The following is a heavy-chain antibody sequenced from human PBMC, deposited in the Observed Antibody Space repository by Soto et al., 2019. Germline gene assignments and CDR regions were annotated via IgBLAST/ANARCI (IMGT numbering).Heavy chain of an antibody. CDR3: AGFVVPASRNSDFDY. CDR2: IYYSGST. Sequence: PSETLSLTCTVSGTSVSTSDYYWGWVRQPPGKGLDWIGNIYYSGSTFYNPSLRSRVTLSVDTSKNQFSLRLNSVTVADTAVYFCAGFVVPASRNSDFDYWGQGTLVTVSS. D-gene: IGHD2-15*01. V-gene: IGHV4-39*01. J-gene: IGHJ4*02. CDR1: GTSVSTSDYY.